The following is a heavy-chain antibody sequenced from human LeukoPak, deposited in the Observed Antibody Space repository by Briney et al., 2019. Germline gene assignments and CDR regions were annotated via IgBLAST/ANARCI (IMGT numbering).Heavy chain of an antibody. J-gene: IGHJ4*02. V-gene: IGHV3-74*01. D-gene: IGHD3-9*01. CDR2: VNGEGSST. CDR3: VRVGILTGSYFDS. CDR1: GFNFSSYW. Sequence: GGSLRLSCSASGFNFSSYWMQWVRQTPGKELVWVSRVNGEGSSTASADSVKGRFTISRVKAKNTTYLQMNSLRAEDTALYYCVRVGILTGSYFDSWEQGTLVTVSS.